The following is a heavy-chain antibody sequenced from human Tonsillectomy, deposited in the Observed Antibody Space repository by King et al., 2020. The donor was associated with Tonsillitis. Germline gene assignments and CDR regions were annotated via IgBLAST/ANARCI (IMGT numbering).Heavy chain of an antibody. CDR3: ARDLNPQVSDPVVVITAPDY. J-gene: IGHJ4*02. D-gene: IGHD2-15*01. V-gene: IGHV1-18*04. CDR2: INTNNGKT. CDR1: GYTFTTYG. Sequence: VQLVESGAEVKKPGASVKVSCKASGYTFTTYGVNWVRQAPGQGFEWMGWINTNNGKTIYAQNLQGRVTMTRDTSTSTAYMDVGSLSSDDTAMYYCARDLNPQVSDPVVVITAPDYWGQGTLVTVSS.